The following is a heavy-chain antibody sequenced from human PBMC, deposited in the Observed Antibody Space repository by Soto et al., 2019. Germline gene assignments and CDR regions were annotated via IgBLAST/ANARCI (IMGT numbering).Heavy chain of an antibody. Sequence: GGSLRLSCAASGFTFRSYALSWVRQAPGKGLEWVSATNSGGDTTYYAGSVRGRFTISRDNSKNTLHLQMNSLRVEDTAVYYCAKGYMFRAQFDNWGQGTLVTVSS. V-gene: IGHV3-23*01. CDR3: AKGYMFRAQFDN. CDR2: TNSGGDTT. CDR1: GFTFRSYA. D-gene: IGHD3-10*02. J-gene: IGHJ4*02.